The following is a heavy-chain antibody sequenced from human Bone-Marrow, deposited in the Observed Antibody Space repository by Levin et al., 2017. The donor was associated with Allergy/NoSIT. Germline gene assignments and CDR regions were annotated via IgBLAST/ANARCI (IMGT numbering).Heavy chain of an antibody. CDR1: GFDFSNAL. CDR3: TTGRSY. J-gene: IGHJ4*02. CDR2: IKRKTDGETT. Sequence: GESLKISCVVSGFDFSNALMSWVRQAPGKGLEWVGRIKRKTDGETTDYAAPVRDRFTISRDDSRNTLYLQMKSLKTEDTGLYYCTTGRSYWGQGTMVSVSS. V-gene: IGHV3-15*01.